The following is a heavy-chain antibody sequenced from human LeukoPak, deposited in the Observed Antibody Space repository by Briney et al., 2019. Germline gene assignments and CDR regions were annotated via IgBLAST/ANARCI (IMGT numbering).Heavy chain of an antibody. J-gene: IGHJ4*02. D-gene: IGHD2-15*01. Sequence: SETLSLTCAVSGGSISSFYWSWLRQPPGKGLEWIGYVFYTGDTNSNPSLKSRVTVPLDTSKNQLSLRLTSVTAADTAVYYCARHPFATPFDHWGRGTLVTVSS. CDR1: GGSISSFY. CDR3: ARHPFATPFDH. V-gene: IGHV4-59*08. CDR2: VFYTGDT.